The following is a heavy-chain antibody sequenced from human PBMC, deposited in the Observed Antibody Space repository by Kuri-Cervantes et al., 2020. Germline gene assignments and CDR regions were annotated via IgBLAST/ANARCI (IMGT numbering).Heavy chain of an antibody. CDR2: IKSKTDGGTT. CDR3: TTGGTVTTSFGAFDI. D-gene: IGHD4-17*01. J-gene: IGHJ4*02. Sequence: GESLKISCEASGSTCRTHWMNWVRQAPGKGLEWVGRIKSKTDGGTTDYAAPVKGRFTISRDDSKNTLYLQMNSLKTEDTAVYYCTTGGTVTTSFGAFDIWGQGTLVTVSS. V-gene: IGHV3-15*01. CDR1: GSTCRTHW.